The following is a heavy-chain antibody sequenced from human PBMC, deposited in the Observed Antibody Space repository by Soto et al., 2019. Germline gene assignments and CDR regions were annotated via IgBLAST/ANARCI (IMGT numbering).Heavy chain of an antibody. V-gene: IGHV1-69*01. CDR2: IIPIFGTA. CDR3: AREQGSSTSSLTYYFDY. CDR1: GGTFSSYA. Sequence: QVQLVQSGAEVKKPGSSVQVSCKASGGTFSSYAISWVRQAPGQGLEWMGGIIPIFGTANYAQKFQGRVTITADESTSTAYMELSSLRSEDTAVYYCAREQGSSTSSLTYYFDYWGQGTLVTVSS. D-gene: IGHD2-2*01. J-gene: IGHJ4*02.